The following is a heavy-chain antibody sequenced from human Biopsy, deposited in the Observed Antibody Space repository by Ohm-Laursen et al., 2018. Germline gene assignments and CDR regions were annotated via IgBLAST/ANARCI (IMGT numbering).Heavy chain of an antibody. CDR2: IRPLNGDT. D-gene: IGHD3-16*02. CDR1: GYTFTNYY. CDR3: ARGEVTFGELIVSLDS. J-gene: IGHJ4*02. Sequence: AASVKVSCKASGYTFTNYYMHWVRQAPGQGLEWMGWIRPLNGDTKYGQKFQDRVTMTTDTSTSTVYMELTSLRSDDTDVYYCARGEVTFGELIVSLDSWGQGTLVTVSS. V-gene: IGHV1-18*04.